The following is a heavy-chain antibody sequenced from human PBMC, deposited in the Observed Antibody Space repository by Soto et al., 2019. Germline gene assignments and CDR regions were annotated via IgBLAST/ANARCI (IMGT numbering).Heavy chain of an antibody. D-gene: IGHD3-10*01. CDR3: ASSYGSGYRACDY. CDR1: GDTFSFYS. CDR2: INPILSMS. V-gene: IGHV1-69*02. Sequence: QVQLVQSGAEVRKPGSSVKVSCKASGDTFSFYSINWVRQAPGLGLEWMGRINPILSMSNYAQRFQGRVTMTADKSTSTAYMELSGLRSEDTAIYYCASSYGSGYRACDYWGQGALVTVSS. J-gene: IGHJ4*02.